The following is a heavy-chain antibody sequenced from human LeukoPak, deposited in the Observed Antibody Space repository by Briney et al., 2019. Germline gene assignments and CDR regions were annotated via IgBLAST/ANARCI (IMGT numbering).Heavy chain of an antibody. CDR1: GGSISSGGYS. Sequence: PSETLSLTCAVSGGSISSGGYSWSWIRQPPGKGLEWIGYIYHSGSTYYNPSLKSRVTISVDRSKKQFSLKLSSVTAADTAVYYCASTYYYDSSGYYPSPYFDYWGQGTLVTVSS. V-gene: IGHV4-30-2*01. CDR3: ASTYYYDSSGYYPSPYFDY. J-gene: IGHJ4*02. D-gene: IGHD3-22*01. CDR2: IYHSGST.